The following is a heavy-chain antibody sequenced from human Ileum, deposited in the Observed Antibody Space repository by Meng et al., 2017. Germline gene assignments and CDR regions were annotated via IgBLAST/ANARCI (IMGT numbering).Heavy chain of an antibody. CDR1: GYTFTSFY. V-gene: IGHV1-46*01. D-gene: IGHD1-26*01. CDR3: AREGVGATLPDY. CDR2: INPSGGST. J-gene: IGHJ4*02. Sequence: ASVKVSCKASGYTFTSFYMHWVRQAPGQGLEWMGIINPSGGSTSYAQKFQGRVTMTRDTSTSTVYMELSSLRSEDTAVYYCAREGVGATLPDYWGQGTLVTVSS.